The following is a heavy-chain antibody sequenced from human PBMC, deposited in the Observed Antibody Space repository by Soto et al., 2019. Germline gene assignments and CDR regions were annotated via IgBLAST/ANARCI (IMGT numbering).Heavy chain of an antibody. V-gene: IGHV3-23*01. CDR1: GFTFSSYA. CDR3: AKATIPTVTTFLSSYYYMDV. J-gene: IGHJ6*03. Sequence: EVQLLESGGGLVQPGGSLRLSCAASGFTFSSYAMSWVRQAPGKGLEWVSAISGSGGSTYYADSVKGRFTISRDNSKNTLYLQMNSLRAEDTAVYYCAKATIPTVTTFLSSYYYMDVWGKGTTVTVSS. D-gene: IGHD4-17*01. CDR2: ISGSGGST.